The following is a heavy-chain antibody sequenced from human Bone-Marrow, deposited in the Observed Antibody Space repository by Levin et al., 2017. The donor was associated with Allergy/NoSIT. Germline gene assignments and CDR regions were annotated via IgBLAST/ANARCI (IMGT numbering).Heavy chain of an antibody. V-gene: IGHV1-46*01. D-gene: IGHD4-11*01. Sequence: GASVKVSCKASGYTFTSYYMHWVRQAPGQGLEWMGIINPSGGSTSYAQKFQGRVTMTRDTSTSTVYMELSSLRSEDTAVYYCARSGGMTTVFYYYYYMDVWGKGTTVTVSS. CDR3: ARSGGMTTVFYYYYYMDV. CDR2: INPSGGST. J-gene: IGHJ6*03. CDR1: GYTFTSYY.